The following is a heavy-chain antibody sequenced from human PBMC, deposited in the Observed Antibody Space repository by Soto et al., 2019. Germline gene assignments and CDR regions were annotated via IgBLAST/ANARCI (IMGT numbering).Heavy chain of an antibody. CDR2: IYYSGST. CDR1: GGSISSGGYY. J-gene: IGHJ4*02. V-gene: IGHV4-31*03. CDR3: ATGSYLEDYFDY. D-gene: IGHD1-26*01. Sequence: SETLSLTCTVSGGSISSGGYYWSWIRQHPGKGLEWIGYIYYSGSTYYNPSLKSRVTISVDTSKNQFSLKLSSVTAADTAVYYCATGSYLEDYFDYWGQGTLVTVS.